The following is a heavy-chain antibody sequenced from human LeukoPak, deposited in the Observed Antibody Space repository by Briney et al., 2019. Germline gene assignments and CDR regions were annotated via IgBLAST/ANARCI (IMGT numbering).Heavy chain of an antibody. Sequence: GASVKVSCKASGYTFTSYGISWVRQAPGQGLEWMGWISAYNGNTNYAQKLQGRVTMTTDTSTSTAYMELRGLRSDDTAVYYCAREYPYYDILTDRGMDYYYGMDVWGQGTTVTVSS. CDR1: GYTFTSYG. J-gene: IGHJ6*02. V-gene: IGHV1-18*01. CDR2: ISAYNGNT. CDR3: AREYPYYDILTDRGMDYYYGMDV. D-gene: IGHD3-9*01.